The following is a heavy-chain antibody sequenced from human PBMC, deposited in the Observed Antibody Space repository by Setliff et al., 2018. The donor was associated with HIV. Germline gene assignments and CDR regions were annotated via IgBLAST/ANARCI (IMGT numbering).Heavy chain of an antibody. CDR1: GGSISSGSYY. J-gene: IGHJ6*03. CDR2: IYTSGSS. CDR3: ARRTAPPSGFYSHYYLDV. Sequence: PSETLSLTCSVSGGSISSGSYYWSWIRQPAGKGLEWIGHIYTSGSSTYNPSLKSRVTISIDTSNNQFSLKVSSVTAADTAVYYCARRTAPPSGFYSHYYLDVWGKGTTVTVSS. V-gene: IGHV4-61*09. D-gene: IGHD6-6*01.